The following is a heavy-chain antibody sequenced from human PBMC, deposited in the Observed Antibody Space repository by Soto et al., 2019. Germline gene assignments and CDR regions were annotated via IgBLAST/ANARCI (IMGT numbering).Heavy chain of an antibody. V-gene: IGHV1-69*02. J-gene: IGHJ6*03. CDR3: ARVLYYYGSGSGSGYYYKDV. CDR2: IIPILGIA. CDR1: GGTFSSYT. Sequence: SVKVSCKASGGTFSSYTISWVRQAPGQGLEWMGRIIPILGIANYAQKFQGRVTITADKSTSTAYMELSSLRSEDTAVYYCARVLYYYGSGSGSGYYYKDVWGKGTTVTVSS. D-gene: IGHD3-10*01.